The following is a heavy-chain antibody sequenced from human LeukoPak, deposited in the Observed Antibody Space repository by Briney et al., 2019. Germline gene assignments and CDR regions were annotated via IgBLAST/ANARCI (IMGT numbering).Heavy chain of an antibody. CDR2: INQGGSEK. J-gene: IGHJ5*02. V-gene: IGHV3-7*01. CDR3: ARGGGEFDP. CDR1: GFTFTNYW. D-gene: IGHD7-27*01. Sequence: PGGSLRLSCAASGFTFTNYWMSWVRQAPGKGLEWEANINQGGSEKNYVDSVKGRFTISRDNAKKSLYLQMNTLRAEDTAVYYCARGGGEFDPWGQGTLVTVSS.